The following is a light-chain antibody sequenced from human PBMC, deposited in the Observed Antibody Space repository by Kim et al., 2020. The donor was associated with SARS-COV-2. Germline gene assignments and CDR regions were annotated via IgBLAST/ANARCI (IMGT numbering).Light chain of an antibody. CDR3: CSYARSSTYV. Sequence: GQSITSSCAGTSSDVGSYNLVSWYQQHPGKAPKLMIYEVTMRPSGVSNRFSGSKSGNTASLTISGLQAEDETDYYCCSYARSSTYVFGTGTKVTVL. V-gene: IGLV2-23*02. CDR2: EVT. CDR1: SSDVGSYNL. J-gene: IGLJ1*01.